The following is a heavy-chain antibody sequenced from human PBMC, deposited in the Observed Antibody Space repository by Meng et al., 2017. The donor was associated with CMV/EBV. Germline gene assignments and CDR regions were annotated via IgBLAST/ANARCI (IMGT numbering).Heavy chain of an antibody. V-gene: IGHV4-34*01. J-gene: IGHJ4*02. D-gene: IGHD1-26*01. CDR2: INHSEGA. CDR3: GTGRGDAWELLGD. Sequence: GSLRLSCAVYGGSFSAYYWSWIRQPPGKGLEWIGEINHSEGANYNSSLKSRITISVDTSKHHFYLRLSSVTAADTAVYFCGTGRGDAWELLGDWGQGTLVTVSS. CDR1: GGSFSAYY.